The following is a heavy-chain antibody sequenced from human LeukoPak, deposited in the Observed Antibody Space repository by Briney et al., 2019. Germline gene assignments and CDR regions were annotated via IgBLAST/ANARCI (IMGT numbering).Heavy chain of an antibody. CDR1: GGSISSYY. CDR2: IYTSGST. J-gene: IGHJ3*02. V-gene: IGHV4-4*07. Sequence: SETLSLTCTVSGGSISSYYWSWIRQPAGKGLEWIGRIYTSGSTNYNPSLKSRVTMSVDTSKNQLSLKLSSVTAADTAVYYCARDLGYGDYDGFDIWGQGTMVTVSS. CDR3: ARDLGYGDYDGFDI. D-gene: IGHD4-17*01.